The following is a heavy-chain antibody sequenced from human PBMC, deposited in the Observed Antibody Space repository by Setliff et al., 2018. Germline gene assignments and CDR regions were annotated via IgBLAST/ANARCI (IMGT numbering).Heavy chain of an antibody. V-gene: IGHV1-8*03. J-gene: IGHJ6*03. Sequence: ASVKVSCKASGYTFTSCDINWVRQATGQGLEWMGWMNPNSGNTGYAQKFQGRVTITRNTSISTAYMELSSLRSEDTAVYYCARGGGQIHYDFWSGYFSDPQPNHYYYMDVWGKGTTVTVSS. CDR1: GYTFTSCD. CDR3: ARGGGQIHYDFWSGYFSDPQPNHYYYMDV. CDR2: MNPNSGNT. D-gene: IGHD3-3*01.